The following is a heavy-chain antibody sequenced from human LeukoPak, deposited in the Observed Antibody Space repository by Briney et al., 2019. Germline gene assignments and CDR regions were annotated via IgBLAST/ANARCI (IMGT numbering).Heavy chain of an antibody. Sequence: GGSLRLSCAASGFTFSSYGMHWVRQAPGKGLEWVAVISYDGSNKYYADSVKGRFTISRDNSKNTLYLQMNSLRAEDTAVYYCARASSVDYDFWSGYSNFDYWGQGTLVTVSS. V-gene: IGHV3-30*03. CDR2: ISYDGSNK. D-gene: IGHD3-3*01. J-gene: IGHJ4*02. CDR1: GFTFSSYG. CDR3: ARASSVDYDFWSGYSNFDY.